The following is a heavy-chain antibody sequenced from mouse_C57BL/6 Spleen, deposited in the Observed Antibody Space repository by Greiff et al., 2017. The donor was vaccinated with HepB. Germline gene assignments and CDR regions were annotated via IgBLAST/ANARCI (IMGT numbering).Heavy chain of an antibody. D-gene: IGHD3-2*02. J-gene: IGHJ2*01. CDR1: GYTFTSYW. CDR3: TRLAAQATYYFDY. V-gene: IGHV1-5*01. Sequence: DVQLQESGTVLARPGASVKMSCKTSGYTFTSYWMHWVKQRPGQGLEWIGAIYPGNSDTSYNQKFKGKAKLTAVTSASTAYMELSSLTNEDSAVYYCTRLAAQATYYFDYWGQGTTLTVSS. CDR2: IYPGNSDT.